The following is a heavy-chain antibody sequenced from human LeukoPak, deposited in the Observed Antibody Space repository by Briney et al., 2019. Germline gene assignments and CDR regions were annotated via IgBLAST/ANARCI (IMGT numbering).Heavy chain of an antibody. CDR1: GGSFSGYY. Sequence: SETLSLTCAVYGGSFSGYYWSWIRQPPGKGLEWIGEINLSGSTNYNPSLKSRVTISVDTSKNQFSLKLSSVTAADTAVYYCARYSRGVGYWGQGTLVTVSS. CDR3: ARYSRGVGY. J-gene: IGHJ4*02. CDR2: INLSGST. V-gene: IGHV4-34*01. D-gene: IGHD5-18*01.